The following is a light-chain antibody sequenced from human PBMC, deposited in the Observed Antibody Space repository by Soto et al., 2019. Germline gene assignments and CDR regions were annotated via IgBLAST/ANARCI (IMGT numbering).Light chain of an antibody. Sequence: QSVLTQPPSLSGAPGQRVTISCTGSSSNIGAGYDVHWYQHLPGKAPKLLIYGNTNRPSGVPDRFSGSKSGTSASLAIAGLQAEDEADYYCQAFDSSLSGSLFGGGTKLTVL. CDR2: GNT. CDR1: SSNIGAGYD. CDR3: QAFDSSLSGSL. V-gene: IGLV1-40*01. J-gene: IGLJ2*01.